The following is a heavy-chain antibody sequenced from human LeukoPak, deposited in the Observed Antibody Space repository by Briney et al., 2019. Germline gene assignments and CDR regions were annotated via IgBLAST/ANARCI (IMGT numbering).Heavy chain of an antibody. CDR3: ARDGGGDIVVAFAFDI. D-gene: IGHD2-15*01. Sequence: PGESLRLSCAASGFTFSTYWMHWVRQAPGKGLEWVAHINQDGSEKYYVDSVKGRFTISRDNAKNSLYLQMNSLRAEDTAVYYCARDGGGDIVVAFAFDIWGQGTMVTVSS. CDR1: GFTFSTYW. J-gene: IGHJ3*02. CDR2: INQDGSEK. V-gene: IGHV3-7*05.